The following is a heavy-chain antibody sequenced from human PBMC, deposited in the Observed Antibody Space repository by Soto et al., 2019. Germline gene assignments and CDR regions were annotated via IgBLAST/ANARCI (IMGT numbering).Heavy chain of an antibody. J-gene: IGHJ4*02. CDR3: AKDGSGHPYYSDN. CDR2: IYHSGNT. CDR1: GASISSNNW. D-gene: IGHD2-15*01. V-gene: IGHV4-4*02. Sequence: QVQLQESGPGLVKPSGTLSLTCVVSGASISSNNWFRWVRLPPGKGLDWIGEIYHSGNTSYNPSLKSLVTMSVDKYKNHCSLKVTSGTAADTAVYFCAKDGSGHPYYSDNWGQGTLVTVSS.